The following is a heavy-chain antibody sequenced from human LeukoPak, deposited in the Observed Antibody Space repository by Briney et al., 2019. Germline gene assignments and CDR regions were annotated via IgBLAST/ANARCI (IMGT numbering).Heavy chain of an antibody. CDR1: GFTFSSYS. V-gene: IGHV3-21*01. CDR3: ARDSPFWFAEHAFDI. D-gene: IGHD3-10*01. Sequence: GGSLRLSCAASGFTFSSYSMNWVRQAPGKGLEWVSSISSSSSYIYYADSVKGRFTISRDNAKNSLYLQMNSLRAEDTAVYYCARDSPFWFAEHAFDIWGQGTMVTVSS. J-gene: IGHJ3*02. CDR2: ISSSSSYI.